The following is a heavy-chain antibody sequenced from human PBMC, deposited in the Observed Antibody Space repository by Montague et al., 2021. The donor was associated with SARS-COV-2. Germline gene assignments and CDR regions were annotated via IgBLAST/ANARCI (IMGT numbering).Heavy chain of an antibody. CDR3: ARDRYSSSWYGQKYYFDY. J-gene: IGHJ4*02. D-gene: IGHD6-13*01. V-gene: IGHV4-34*01. CDR1: GGSFSGYY. Sequence: SETLSLTCAVYGGSFSGYYWSWIRQPPGKGLEWIGEINHSGSNNYNPPXKSRVTISADTSKNQFSLKLSSVTAADTAVYYCARDRYSSSWYGQKYYFDYWGQGTLVAVSS. CDR2: INHSGSN.